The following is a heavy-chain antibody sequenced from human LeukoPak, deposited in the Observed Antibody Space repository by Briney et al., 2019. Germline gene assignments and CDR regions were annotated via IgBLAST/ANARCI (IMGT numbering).Heavy chain of an antibody. CDR1: GGTFSSYA. D-gene: IGHD3-9*01. J-gene: IGHJ6*03. CDR2: IIPIFGTA. Sequence: SVKVSCKASGGTFSSYAISWVRQAPGQGLEWMGGIIPIFGTANYAQKFQGRVTITADESTSTAYMELSSLRSEDTAVYYCASSPYYDILTAVKTYYYYMDVWGKGTTVTVSS. CDR3: ASSPYYDILTAVKTYYYYMDV. V-gene: IGHV1-69*01.